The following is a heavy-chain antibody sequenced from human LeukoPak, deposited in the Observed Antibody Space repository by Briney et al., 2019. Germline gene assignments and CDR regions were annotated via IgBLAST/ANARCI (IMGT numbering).Heavy chain of an antibody. Sequence: ASETLSLTCTLSGGPISSYYWGWICQPPGKGMEWNGSIYYSGSTYYNPSLKSRVTISVDTPKNQFSLKLSPVTAADTAVYYCASCNAKTSLTNFDYWGQGTLVTVSS. J-gene: IGHJ4*02. CDR2: IYYSGST. V-gene: IGHV4-39*01. D-gene: IGHD2/OR15-2a*01. CDR3: ASCNAKTSLTNFDY. CDR1: GGPISSYY.